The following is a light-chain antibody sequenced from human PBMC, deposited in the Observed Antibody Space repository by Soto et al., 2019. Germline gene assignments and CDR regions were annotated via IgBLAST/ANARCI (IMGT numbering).Light chain of an antibody. CDR1: QSLSSSY. CDR3: QQYGSSPIT. CDR2: GAS. J-gene: IGKJ5*01. V-gene: IGKV3-20*01. Sequence: EIVLTQSPGTLSLSPGERATLSCRASQSLSSSYVAWYQQKPGQAPRLLIYGASSRATGIPDRFSGSGSGTDFTLTINRLEPEDFAVYYCQQYGSSPITFGQGTRLEIK.